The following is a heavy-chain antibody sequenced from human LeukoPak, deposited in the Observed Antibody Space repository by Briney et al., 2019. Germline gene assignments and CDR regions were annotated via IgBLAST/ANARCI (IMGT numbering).Heavy chain of an antibody. CDR2: ISSSSSTI. CDR1: GFTFSSYS. D-gene: IGHD1-26*01. CDR3: AKDRSIGTYYTFDH. J-gene: IGHJ4*02. V-gene: IGHV3-48*01. Sequence: GGSLRLSCAASGFTFSSYSMNWVRQAPGKGLDWVSYISSSSSTIYYADSVKGRFTISRDNAKNSLYLQMNSLRAEGTAVYYCAKDRSIGTYYTFDHWGQGTLVTVSS.